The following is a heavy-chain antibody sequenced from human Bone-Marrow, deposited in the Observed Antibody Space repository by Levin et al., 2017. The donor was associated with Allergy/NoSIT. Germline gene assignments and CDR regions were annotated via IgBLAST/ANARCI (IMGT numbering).Heavy chain of an antibody. CDR1: GFTFRNYA. CDR2: ISASGGRR. D-gene: IGHD2-8*02. CDR3: AKDVRGGDSTGRGY. J-gene: IGHJ4*02. Sequence: GGSLRLSCAASGFTFRNYAIYWVRQAPGKGLEWVSSISASGGRRDYADSVKGRFTISRDNSKNTVWLQMNSLRVDDTAVYHCAKDVRGGDSTGRGYWGQGTLVTVSS. V-gene: IGHV3-23*01.